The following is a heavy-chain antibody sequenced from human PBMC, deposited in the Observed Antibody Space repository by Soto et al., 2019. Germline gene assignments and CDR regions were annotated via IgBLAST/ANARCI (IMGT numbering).Heavy chain of an antibody. CDR3: ARGGYGDY. CDR2: ISDHKGNT. D-gene: IGHD1-1*01. V-gene: IGHV1-18*01. CDR1: GYIFTTYG. J-gene: IGHJ4*02. Sequence: QVHLVQSGAEVKKPGASVKVSCKGSGYIFTTYGITWVRQAPGQGLEGMGGISDHKGNTNYAQKLQVRVSVTRHTSTHTAYMELTNVRSDDTAVYYRARGGYGDYWGQGALVTVSS.